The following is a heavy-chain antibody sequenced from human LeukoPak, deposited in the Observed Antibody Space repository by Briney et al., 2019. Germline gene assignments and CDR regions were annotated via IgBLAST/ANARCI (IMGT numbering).Heavy chain of an antibody. V-gene: IGHV4-59*01. Sequence: SETLSLTCTVSGGSISSYYWSWIRQPPGKGLEWIGFIYYSGSTNYNPSLKSRVTISLDTSKNQFSLRLSSVTAADTAVYYCARDRGSAAYYGSGRGFDYWGQGTLVTVSS. J-gene: IGHJ4*02. D-gene: IGHD3-10*01. CDR1: GGSISSYY. CDR3: ARDRGSAAYYGSGRGFDY. CDR2: IYYSGST.